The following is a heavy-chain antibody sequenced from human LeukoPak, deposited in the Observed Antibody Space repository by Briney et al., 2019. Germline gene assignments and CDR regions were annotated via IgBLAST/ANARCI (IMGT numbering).Heavy chain of an antibody. Sequence: SVKVSCTASGGTFSSYAISWVRQALGQGLEWMGGIIPIFGTANYAQKFQGRVTLTRDMSTSTDYLELSSLRSEDTAVYYCARDNSVRDEAWWFNPWGQGTLVTVSS. J-gene: IGHJ5*02. CDR1: GGTFSSYA. V-gene: IGHV1-69*05. D-gene: IGHD5-24*01. CDR3: ARDNSVRDEAWWFNP. CDR2: IIPIFGTA.